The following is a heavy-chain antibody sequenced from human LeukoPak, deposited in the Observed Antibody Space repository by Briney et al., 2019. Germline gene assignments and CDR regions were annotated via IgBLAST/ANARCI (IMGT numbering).Heavy chain of an antibody. D-gene: IGHD6-13*01. CDR1: GFTLTNYG. CDR3: ARDLAAAGKDFDY. CDR2: IIPILGIA. Sequence: VKVSCKASGFTLTNYGISWVGQAPGQRVGWMGRIIPILGIANYAQKFQGRVTITADKSTSTAYMELSSLRSEDTAVYYCARDLAAAGKDFDYWGQGTLVTVSS. V-gene: IGHV1-69*10. J-gene: IGHJ4*02.